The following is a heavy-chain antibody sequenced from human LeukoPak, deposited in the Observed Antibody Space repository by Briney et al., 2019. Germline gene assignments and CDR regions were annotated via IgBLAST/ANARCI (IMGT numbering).Heavy chain of an antibody. CDR2: TSFDGSNK. Sequence: PGGSLRLSCAASAFTFSSYGMHWVRQAPGKGLEWVAVTSFDGSNKYYADSVKGRFTISRDNSKNTLYLQVNSLRAEDTAVYYCAKHLWRDLLWFGEGYYFGYWGQGTLVTVSS. CDR3: AKHLWRDLLWFGEGYYFGY. V-gene: IGHV3-30*18. J-gene: IGHJ4*02. D-gene: IGHD3-10*01. CDR1: AFTFSSYG.